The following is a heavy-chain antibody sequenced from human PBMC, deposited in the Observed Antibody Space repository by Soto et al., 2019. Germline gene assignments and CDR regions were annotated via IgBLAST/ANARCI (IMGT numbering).Heavy chain of an antibody. CDR1: GGSIINYY. CDR2: IDTSGST. V-gene: IGHV4-4*07. CDR3: ARGGQDFWSGPFDY. Sequence: LSLTCTVSGGSIINYYCNWIRQPAGKGLEWIGRIDTSGSTNYNPSLKSRVTMSVDTSKQEFSLKLSSVTAADTALYYCARGGQDFWSGPFDYWGRGALVTVSS. J-gene: IGHJ4*02. D-gene: IGHD3-3*01.